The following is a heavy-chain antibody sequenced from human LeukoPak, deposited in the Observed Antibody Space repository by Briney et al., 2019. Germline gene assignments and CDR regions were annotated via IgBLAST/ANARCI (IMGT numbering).Heavy chain of an antibody. CDR3: ARDRDPRWAPFDY. D-gene: IGHD3-10*01. Sequence: PGGSLRLSCAASGFTFSSYGMHWVRQAPGKGLEWVAVIWYDGSNKYYADSVKGRFTISRDNSKNTLYLQMNSLRAEDTAVYYCARDRDPRWAPFDYWGQGTLVTVSS. CDR2: IWYDGSNK. CDR1: GFTFSSYG. J-gene: IGHJ4*02. V-gene: IGHV3-33*01.